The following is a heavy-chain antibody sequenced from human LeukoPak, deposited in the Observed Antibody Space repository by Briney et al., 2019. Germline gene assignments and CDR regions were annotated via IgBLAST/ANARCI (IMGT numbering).Heavy chain of an antibody. Sequence: ASVTVSCKVSGYTLTELSIHWVRQAPGKGFEWMGGFDPGDGEIIYAQKFQDRVTMTEDTSTDTAYMELSSLKSEDTAVYYCATVPVATVAYCSGGSCYSEEVLGWFDPWGQGTLVTVSS. V-gene: IGHV1-24*01. J-gene: IGHJ5*02. CDR1: GYTLTELS. CDR3: ATVPVATVAYCSGGSCYSEEVLGWFDP. CDR2: FDPGDGEI. D-gene: IGHD2-15*01.